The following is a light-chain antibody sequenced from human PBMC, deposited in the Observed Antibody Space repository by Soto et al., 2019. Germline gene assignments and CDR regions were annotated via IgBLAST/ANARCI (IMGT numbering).Light chain of an antibody. V-gene: IGKV1-5*03. J-gene: IGKJ1*01. CDR3: QQYSSYPWT. CDR1: QGVSSW. CDR2: KAS. Sequence: DIQMTQSPSTLSASVRDRVTITCRASQGVSSWLAWYQQKPGKAPNLLIYKASSLESGVPSRFTGSGSGTEFTLTISSLQPDDFATYYCQQYSSYPWTFGQGTKVEIK.